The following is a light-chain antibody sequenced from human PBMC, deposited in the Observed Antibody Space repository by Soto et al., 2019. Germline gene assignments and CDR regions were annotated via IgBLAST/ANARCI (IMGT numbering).Light chain of an antibody. CDR3: QLFGSSAWT. V-gene: IGKV3D-20*01. J-gene: IGKJ1*01. CDR2: ETS. CDR1: QTVGSTC. Sequence: EIVLTQSPATLSLSPGEGATLSCGASQTVGSTCLDWFQQKPGLAPRLLMYETSSRATGIPDRFSGSGSGTDFTLTISRLEPEDFAVCYCQLFGSSAWTFGQGTKVEIK.